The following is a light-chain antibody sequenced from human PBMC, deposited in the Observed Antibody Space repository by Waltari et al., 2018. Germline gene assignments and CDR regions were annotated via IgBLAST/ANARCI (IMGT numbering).Light chain of an antibody. CDR3: QQYDNLPLT. J-gene: IGKJ4*01. Sequence: DVQMTQYPSTLSAPVGDRVTTTCRASQSISTWLAWYQQKAGKAPKVLIYKASSLESGVPSRFSGSGSGTEFTLTISSLQPDDFATYYCQQYDNLPLTFGGGTKVEIK. CDR1: QSISTW. CDR2: KAS. V-gene: IGKV1-5*03.